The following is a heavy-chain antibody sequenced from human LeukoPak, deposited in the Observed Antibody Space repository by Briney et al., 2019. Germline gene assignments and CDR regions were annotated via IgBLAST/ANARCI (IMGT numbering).Heavy chain of an antibody. D-gene: IGHD2-2*01. Sequence: GASVKVSCKASGYTFTSYAMNWVRQAPGQGLEWMGWINTNAGEPTYAQGFTGRFVFSLDSSVSTAYLQINSLNAEGTAVYYCAGAASLDYWGQGTLVTVSS. CDR3: AGAASLDY. CDR2: INTNAGEP. J-gene: IGHJ4*02. V-gene: IGHV7-4-1*02. CDR1: GYTFTSYA.